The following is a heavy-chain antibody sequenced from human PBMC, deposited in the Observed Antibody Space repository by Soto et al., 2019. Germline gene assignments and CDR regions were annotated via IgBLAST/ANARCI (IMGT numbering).Heavy chain of an antibody. CDR1: GFTFTRYS. CDR2: ISSATNYI. Sequence: PGGSLRLSCAASGFTFTRYSMNWVRQAPGKGLEWVSSISSATNYIYYGDSMKGRFTISRDNAKNSLYLEMNSLRAEDTAVYYCARESEDLTSNFDYWGQGTLVTVSS. J-gene: IGHJ4*02. V-gene: IGHV3-21*06. CDR3: ARESEDLTSNFDY.